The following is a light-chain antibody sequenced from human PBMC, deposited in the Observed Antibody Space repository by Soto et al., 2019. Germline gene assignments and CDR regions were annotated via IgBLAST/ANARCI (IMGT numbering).Light chain of an antibody. V-gene: IGKV3-15*01. Sequence: EIVMTQSPVTLSVSPGERATLSCRASQSVRDNLAWYQQKPGQAPRLLIYGTSTRATGIPASFSGSGSGTEFTLTISSLQSEDFAVYYCQQYSNWPITFGGGTKVDIK. J-gene: IGKJ4*01. CDR3: QQYSNWPIT. CDR1: QSVRDN. CDR2: GTS.